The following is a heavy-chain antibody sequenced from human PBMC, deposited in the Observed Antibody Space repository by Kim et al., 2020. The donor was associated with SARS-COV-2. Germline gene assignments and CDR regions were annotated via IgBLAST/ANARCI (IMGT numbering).Heavy chain of an antibody. CDR1: GGSFSGYF. D-gene: IGHD2-15*01. CDR2: VNHDGTT. J-gene: IGHJ4*02. Sequence: SETLSLTCAVSGGSFSGYFWTWIRQPPGKGLEWIGEVNHDGTTYFHPSLESRVTLSVDTSKRQFSLKLTSVTAADAAMYYCARGGFCSGDGCFAGRVADSWGQGTLVTVS. V-gene: IGHV4-34*01. CDR3: ARGGFCSGDGCFAGRVADS.